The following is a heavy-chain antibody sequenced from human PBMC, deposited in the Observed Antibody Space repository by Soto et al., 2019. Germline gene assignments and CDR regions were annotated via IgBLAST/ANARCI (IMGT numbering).Heavy chain of an antibody. Sequence: QVQLEESGGGLVKPGGSLRLSCAASGFTFSAVYMSWIRQAPNKGLEYISYISSSGTSTNYADSVKGRFTISRDNAKNSLYLPMTPLRAEATAVYYCSRDRGAVTGPYFAYWGQGALVTVSS. CDR2: ISSSGTST. CDR3: SRDRGAVTGPYFAY. CDR1: GFTFSAVY. J-gene: IGHJ4*02. D-gene: IGHD6-19*01. V-gene: IGHV3-11*05.